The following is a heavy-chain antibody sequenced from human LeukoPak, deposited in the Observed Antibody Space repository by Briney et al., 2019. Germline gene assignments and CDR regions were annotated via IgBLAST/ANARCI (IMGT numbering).Heavy chain of an antibody. CDR2: SNSDGSST. V-gene: IGHV3-74*01. Sequence: PGGSLRLSCAASGFTFKTYWMHWVRQAPGKGLVWVSHSNSDGSSTGYADSVRGRFTISRDNAKNTLYLQMNSLRAEDTAVYYCARDLKGPVNDVFDMWGQGTMVTVSS. CDR3: ARDLKGPVNDVFDM. D-gene: IGHD4-23*01. J-gene: IGHJ3*02. CDR1: GFTFKTYW.